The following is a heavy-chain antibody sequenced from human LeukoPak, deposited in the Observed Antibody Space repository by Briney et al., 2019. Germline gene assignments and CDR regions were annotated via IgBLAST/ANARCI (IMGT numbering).Heavy chain of an antibody. J-gene: IGHJ6*02. CDR2: IKTDGSSP. CDR1: GFPFSPYW. D-gene: IGHD5/OR15-5a*01. Sequence: GGSLILSCVASGFPFSPYWMHWVRPAPGKGLEWVSCIKTDGSSPTYADSVKGRFTISRDNAKNTLYLQMNTLRAEDTAVYYCARDVSYGMDVWGQGTTVIVSS. V-gene: IGHV3-74*01. CDR3: ARDVSYGMDV.